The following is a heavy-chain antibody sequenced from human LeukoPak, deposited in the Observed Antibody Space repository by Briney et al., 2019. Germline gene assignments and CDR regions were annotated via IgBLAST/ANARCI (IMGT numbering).Heavy chain of an antibody. CDR3: ARVRCSGGSCYSGEFDY. Sequence: PGGSLRLSCAASGFTFSSYSMNWVRQAPGKGLEWVSYISSSSSTIYYADSLKGRFTISRDNAKNSLYLQMNSLRAEDTAVYYCARVRCSGGSCYSGEFDYWGQGTLVTVSS. V-gene: IGHV3-48*01. D-gene: IGHD2-15*01. J-gene: IGHJ4*02. CDR1: GFTFSSYS. CDR2: ISSSSSTI.